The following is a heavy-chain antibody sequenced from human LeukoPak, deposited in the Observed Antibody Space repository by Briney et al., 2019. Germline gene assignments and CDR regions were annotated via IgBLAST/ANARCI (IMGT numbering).Heavy chain of an antibody. CDR2: ISSSSSYI. CDR3: ARTVDYYDSSGYYSVRPGYFDY. J-gene: IGHJ4*02. Sequence: PGGSLRLSCAASGFTFSSYSMNWVRQAPGKGLEWVSSISSSSSYIYYADSVKGRFTISRDNAKNSLYLQMNSLRAEDTAVYYCARTVDYYDSSGYYSVRPGYFDYWGQGTLVTVSS. V-gene: IGHV3-21*01. CDR1: GFTFSSYS. D-gene: IGHD3-22*01.